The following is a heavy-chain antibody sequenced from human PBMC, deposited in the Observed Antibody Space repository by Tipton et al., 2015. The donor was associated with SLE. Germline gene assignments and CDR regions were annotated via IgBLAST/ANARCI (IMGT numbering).Heavy chain of an antibody. CDR1: GGSISSYY. CDR3: ARVGVGATTGYYYYYMDV. V-gene: IGHV4-4*08. CDR2: IYTSGST. Sequence: TLSLTCTVSGGSISSYYWSWIRQPPGKGLEWFGYIYTSGSTNYNPSLKSRVTISVDTSKNQFSLKLSSVTAADTAVYYCARVGVGATTGYYYYYMDVWGKGTTVTVSS. D-gene: IGHD1-26*01. J-gene: IGHJ6*03.